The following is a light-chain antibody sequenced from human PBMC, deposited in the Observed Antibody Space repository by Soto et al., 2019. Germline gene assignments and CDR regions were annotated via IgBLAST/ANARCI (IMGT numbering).Light chain of an antibody. CDR3: QSYDSSLSVSYV. Sequence: QSVLTQPPSVSGAPGQRVTISCTGSSSNIGAGYDVHWYQQLPGTAPKLLIYGNSNRPSGVPDRFSGSKSGTSASLAITGLQAEDEADYYCQSYDSSLSVSYVFGTVTKLTVL. CDR2: GNS. J-gene: IGLJ1*01. CDR1: SSNIGAGYD. V-gene: IGLV1-40*01.